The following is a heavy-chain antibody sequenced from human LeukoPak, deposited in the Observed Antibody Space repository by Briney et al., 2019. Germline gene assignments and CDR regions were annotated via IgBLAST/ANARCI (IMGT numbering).Heavy chain of an antibody. CDR1: GYTFTSYD. Sequence: ASVKVSCKASGYTFTSYDINWVRQATGQGLEWMGWMNPNSGNTGYVQKFQGRVTMTRNTSISTAYMELSSLRSEDTAVYYCVRAGYCSSFSCLNWFDPWGQGTLVTVSS. CDR2: MNPNSGNT. J-gene: IGHJ5*02. V-gene: IGHV1-8*01. D-gene: IGHD2-2*01. CDR3: VRAGYCSSFSCLNWFDP.